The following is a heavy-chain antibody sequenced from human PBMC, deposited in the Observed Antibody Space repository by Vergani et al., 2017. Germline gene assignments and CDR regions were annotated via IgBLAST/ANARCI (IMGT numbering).Heavy chain of an antibody. D-gene: IGHD1-14*01. V-gene: IGHV4-59*01. CDR3: ARSIVSRNPPDYFDN. Sequence: QVQLQESAPGLVRPSETLSLTCTVPGGSPSGSYWNWIRPTPGEGLEWIGYVEDSGYFNYNPSLKSRVSMSSDKSKNQFSLMLSSVTVADTAVYYCARSIVSRNPPDYFDNWGQGTLVTVSS. CDR1: GGSPSGSY. CDR2: VEDSGYF. J-gene: IGHJ4*02.